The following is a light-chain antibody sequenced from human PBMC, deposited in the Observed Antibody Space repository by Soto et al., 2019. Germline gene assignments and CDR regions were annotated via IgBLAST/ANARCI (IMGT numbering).Light chain of an antibody. J-gene: IGKJ1*01. CDR1: QSISNY. Sequence: DIQMTQSPSSLSASVGDRVTITCRASQSISNYLNWYQQKPGKAPELLIYAASSLQSGVPSRFSGSGSGTDFTLTISSLQPEDFAVYYCQQYNNWPTFGQGTKVEIK. CDR3: QQYNNWPT. V-gene: IGKV1-39*01. CDR2: AAS.